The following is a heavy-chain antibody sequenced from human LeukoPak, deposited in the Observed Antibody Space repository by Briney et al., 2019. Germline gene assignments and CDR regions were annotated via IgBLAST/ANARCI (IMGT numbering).Heavy chain of an antibody. Sequence: GGSQRLSCAASGFTVSSNYMSWVRQAPGKGLEWVSVIYSGGSTYYADSVKGRFTISRDNSKNTLYLQMNSLRAEDTAVYYCARDRSGYYPYYFDYWGQGTLVTVSS. D-gene: IGHD3-22*01. V-gene: IGHV3-66*02. CDR2: IYSGGST. CDR1: GFTVSSNY. J-gene: IGHJ4*02. CDR3: ARDRSGYYPYYFDY.